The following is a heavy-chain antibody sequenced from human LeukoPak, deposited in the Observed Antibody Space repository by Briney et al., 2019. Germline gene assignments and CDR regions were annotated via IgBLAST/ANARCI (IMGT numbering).Heavy chain of an antibody. CDR3: ARERNYGKYFFDY. CDR2: ISAYNGDT. Sequence: AASVKVSCKASGYTFTSYGINWVRQAPGQGLEWMGSISAYNGDTTYSQKVRGRVTLTTDTSTNTAYMELRSLSSDDTAVYFCARERNYGKYFFDYWGQGTLVTVSS. J-gene: IGHJ4*02. V-gene: IGHV1-18*01. CDR1: GYTFTSYG. D-gene: IGHD4-11*01.